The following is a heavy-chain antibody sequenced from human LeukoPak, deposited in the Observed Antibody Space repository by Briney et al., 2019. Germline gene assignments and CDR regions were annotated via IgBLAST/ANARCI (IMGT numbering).Heavy chain of an antibody. CDR3: ARAADTAMVQSSFDY. Sequence: PGGSPRLSCAASGFTFSSYSMNWVRQAPGKGLEWVSSISSSSSYIYYADSVKGRFTISRDNAKNSLCLQMNSLRAEDTAVYYCARAADTAMVQSSFDYWGQGTLVTVSS. CDR1: GFTFSSYS. D-gene: IGHD5-18*01. CDR2: ISSSSSYI. J-gene: IGHJ4*02. V-gene: IGHV3-21*01.